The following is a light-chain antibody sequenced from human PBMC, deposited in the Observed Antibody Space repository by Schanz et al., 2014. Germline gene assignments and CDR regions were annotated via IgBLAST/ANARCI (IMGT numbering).Light chain of an antibody. CDR1: QSVSSN. CDR2: DAS. V-gene: IGKV3-11*01. Sequence: EIVMTQSPATLSVSPGERATLSCRASQSVSSNLAWYQQKPGQAPRLLIYDASRRATGIPARFSGSGSGTDFTLTISSLEPEDFAVYYCQHRFNWPWRFGQGTRLEIK. J-gene: IGKJ5*01. CDR3: QHRFNWPWR.